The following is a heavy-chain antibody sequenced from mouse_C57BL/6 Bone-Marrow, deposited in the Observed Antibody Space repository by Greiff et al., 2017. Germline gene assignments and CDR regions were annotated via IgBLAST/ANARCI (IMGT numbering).Heavy chain of an antibody. Sequence: EVMLVESGEGLVKPGGSLKLSCAASGFTFSSYAMSWVRQTPEKRLEWVAYISSGGDYIYYADTVKGRFTISRDNARNTLYLQMSSLKSEDTAMYYCTRDTPYDYDADYAMDYWGQGTSVTVSS. CDR3: TRDTPYDYDADYAMDY. V-gene: IGHV5-9-1*02. J-gene: IGHJ4*01. CDR1: GFTFSSYA. CDR2: ISSGGDYI. D-gene: IGHD2-4*01.